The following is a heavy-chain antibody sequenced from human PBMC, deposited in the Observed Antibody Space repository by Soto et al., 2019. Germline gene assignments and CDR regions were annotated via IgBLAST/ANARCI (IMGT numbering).Heavy chain of an antibody. Sequence: GGSLRLSCAASGFTFSSYGMHWVRQAPGKGLEWVAVISYDGSNKYYADSVKGRFTISRDNSKNTLYLQMNSLRAEDTAVYYCAKDQGYDFWSGYYQPTYYYYGMDGWGKGTTVPVAS. CDR3: AKDQGYDFWSGYYQPTYYYYGMDG. V-gene: IGHV3-30*18. CDR1: GFTFSSYG. CDR2: ISYDGSNK. J-gene: IGHJ6*04. D-gene: IGHD3-3*01.